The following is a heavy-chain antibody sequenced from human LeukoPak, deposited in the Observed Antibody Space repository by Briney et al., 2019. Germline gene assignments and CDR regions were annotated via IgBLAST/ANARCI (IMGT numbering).Heavy chain of an antibody. J-gene: IGHJ4*02. CDR1: GGTFSSYA. V-gene: IGHV1-69*13. CDR2: IIPIFGTA. Sequence: GASVKVSCEASGGTFSSYAISWVRQAPGQGLEWMGGIIPIFGTANYAQKFQGRVTTTADESTSTAYMELSSLRSEDTAVYYCARDPAWELGQLSGFDYWGQGTLVTVSS. D-gene: IGHD1-26*01. CDR3: ARDPAWELGQLSGFDY.